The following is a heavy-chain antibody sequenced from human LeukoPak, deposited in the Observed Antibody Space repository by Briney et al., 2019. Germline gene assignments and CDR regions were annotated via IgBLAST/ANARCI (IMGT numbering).Heavy chain of an antibody. CDR2: ISSSSTAI. CDR1: GFTFTTYT. D-gene: IGHD6-6*01. J-gene: IGHJ3*02. V-gene: IGHV3-48*01. Sequence: GGSLRLSCAASGFTFTTYTMNWVRQAPGKGLEWVSYISSSSTAIYYADPVKGRFTISRDNAKNSLSLQMNSLRAEDTAVYYCAREYSSSSGRAFDIWGQGTMVTVSS. CDR3: AREYSSSSGRAFDI.